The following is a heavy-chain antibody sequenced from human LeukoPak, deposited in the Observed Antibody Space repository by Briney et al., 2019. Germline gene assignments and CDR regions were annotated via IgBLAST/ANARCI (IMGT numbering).Heavy chain of an antibody. Sequence: ASVKVSCKASGYTFTSYYMHWVRQAPGQGLEWMGIINPSGGSTSYAQKFQGRVTMTRDTSTSTVYMELSSLRSEDTALYYCAXARGACSSTXXYTGXXFDPWGQGTLVTVSS. D-gene: IGHD2-2*02. CDR1: GYTFTSYY. CDR3: AXARGACSSTXXYTGXXFDP. J-gene: IGHJ5*02. V-gene: IGHV1-46*03. CDR2: INPSGGST.